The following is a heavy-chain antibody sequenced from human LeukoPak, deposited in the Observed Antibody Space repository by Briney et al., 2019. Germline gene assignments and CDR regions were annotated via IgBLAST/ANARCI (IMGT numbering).Heavy chain of an antibody. CDR3: ARSSGWYHRGPDYYYYYMDV. CDR1: GFTFSSYE. D-gene: IGHD6-19*01. J-gene: IGHJ6*03. V-gene: IGHV3-48*03. Sequence: GGSLRLSCAASGFTFSSYEMNWVRQAPGKGLEWVSYISSSGSTIYYADSVKGRFTISRDNAQNSLYLQMNSLRAEDTAVYYCARSSGWYHRGPDYYYYYMDVWGKGTTVTVS. CDR2: ISSSGSTI.